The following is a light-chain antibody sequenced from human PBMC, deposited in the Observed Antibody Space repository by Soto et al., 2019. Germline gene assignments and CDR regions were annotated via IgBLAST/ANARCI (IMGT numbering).Light chain of an antibody. CDR3: SSYTSSSTLRV. CDR2: EVS. V-gene: IGLV2-14*01. CDR1: SSDVGGYKY. J-gene: IGLJ1*01. Sequence: QSVLTQPASVSGSPGQSITISCTGTSSDVGGYKYVSWYQQHPGKAPKLMIYEVSNRPSGVSNRFSGSKSGNTASLTISGLQPEDEADYYCSSYTSSSTLRVFGTGTKLTVL.